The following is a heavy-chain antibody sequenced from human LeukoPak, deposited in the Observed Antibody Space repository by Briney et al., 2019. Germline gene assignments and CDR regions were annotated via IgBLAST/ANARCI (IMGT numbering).Heavy chain of an antibody. CDR3: ARDLGRRDLDY. V-gene: IGHV3-48*03. CDR2: ISSSGSTI. J-gene: IGHJ4*02. Sequence: PGGSLRLSCAASGFTFSSYEMNWVRQAPGKGLEWVSYISSSGSTIYYADSVKGRFTISRDNAKNSLYLQTNSLRAEDTAVYYCARDLGRRDLDYWGQGTLVTVSS. D-gene: IGHD3-3*01. CDR1: GFTFSSYE.